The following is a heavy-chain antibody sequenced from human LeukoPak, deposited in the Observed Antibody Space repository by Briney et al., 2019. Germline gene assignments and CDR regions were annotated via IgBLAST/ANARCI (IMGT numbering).Heavy chain of an antibody. Sequence: GGSLRLSCAASGFTFNNYWMSWVRQAPGKGLEWVANIKQDGSEKYYVDSVNGRFTISRDNAKNSLYLQMNSLRAEDTAVYYCAREISSWYRTEGRFDPWGQGTLVTVSS. CDR3: AREISSWYRTEGRFDP. CDR2: IKQDGSEK. D-gene: IGHD6-13*01. J-gene: IGHJ5*02. CDR1: GFTFNNYW. V-gene: IGHV3-7*01.